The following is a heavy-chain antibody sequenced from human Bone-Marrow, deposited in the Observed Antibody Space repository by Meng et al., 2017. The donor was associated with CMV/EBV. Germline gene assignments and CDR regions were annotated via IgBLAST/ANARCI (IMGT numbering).Heavy chain of an antibody. CDR2: INHSGST. CDR1: GGSFSGYY. V-gene: IGHV4-34*01. D-gene: IGHD3-22*01. CDR3: ARAGSSGYYSPFVY. Sequence: GYGGSFSGYYWSWIRQPPGKGLEWIGEINHSGSTNYNPSLKSRVTISVDTSKNQFSLKLSSVTAADTAVYYCARAGSSGYYSPFVYWGQGTLVTVSS. J-gene: IGHJ4*02.